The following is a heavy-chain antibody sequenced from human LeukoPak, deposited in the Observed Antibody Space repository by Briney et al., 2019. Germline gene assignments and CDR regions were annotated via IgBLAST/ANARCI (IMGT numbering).Heavy chain of an antibody. D-gene: IGHD3-3*01. CDR2: IKQDGSEK. J-gene: IGHJ4*02. Sequence: GGSLRLSCAASGFTVSSIHMVWVRQAPGKGLEWVANIKQDGSEKYYVDSVKGRFAVSRDNAKNSLYLQMNSLRAEDTAVYYCARAQSGFWSGYCFDYWGQGTLVTVSS. CDR3: ARAQSGFWSGYCFDY. V-gene: IGHV3-7*01. CDR1: GFTVSSIH.